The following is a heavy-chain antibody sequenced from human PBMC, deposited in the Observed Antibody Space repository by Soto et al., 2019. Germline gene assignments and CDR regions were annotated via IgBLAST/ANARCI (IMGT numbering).Heavy chain of an antibody. D-gene: IGHD3-16*01. Sequence: ASVKVSCKASGYTLTSYAMHWVRQAPGQGLEWMGWISGYNGHTKYAQKFQGRVTMTTDTSTSTVYMDLRSLRSDDTAVYYCAREGEMPYYYYGLDVWGQGTTVTVSS. CDR2: ISGYNGHT. J-gene: IGHJ6*02. CDR3: AREGEMPYYYYGLDV. CDR1: GYTLTSYA. V-gene: IGHV1-18*01.